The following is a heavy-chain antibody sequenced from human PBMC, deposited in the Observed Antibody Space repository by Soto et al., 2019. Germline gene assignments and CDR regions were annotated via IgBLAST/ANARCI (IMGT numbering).Heavy chain of an antibody. CDR1: GGTFSSYA. D-gene: IGHD6-19*01. J-gene: IGHJ4*02. CDR3: ARAPVACTLIDY. CDR2: IIPIFGTA. Sequence: ASVKVSCKASGGTFSSYAISWVRQAPGQGLEWMGGIIPIFGTANYAQKFQGRVTITADESTSTAYMELSSLRSEYTAVYYCARAPVACTLIDYWGQGTLVTVSS. V-gene: IGHV1-69*13.